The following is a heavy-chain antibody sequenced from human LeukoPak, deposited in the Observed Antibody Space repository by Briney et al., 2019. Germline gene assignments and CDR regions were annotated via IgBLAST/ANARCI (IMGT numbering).Heavy chain of an antibody. Sequence: GGSLRLSCAASGFTFSSYWMSWVRQSPGEGLEWVANIKPDGSEKHFMDSVKGRFTISRDNAKNALYLEMNSLRAEDTAEYFCARERMYSGSGSTYPYYDYWGQGTLVTVSS. J-gene: IGHJ4*02. CDR1: GFTFSSYW. D-gene: IGHD3-10*01. CDR2: IKPDGSEK. V-gene: IGHV3-7*01. CDR3: ARERMYSGSGSTYPYYDY.